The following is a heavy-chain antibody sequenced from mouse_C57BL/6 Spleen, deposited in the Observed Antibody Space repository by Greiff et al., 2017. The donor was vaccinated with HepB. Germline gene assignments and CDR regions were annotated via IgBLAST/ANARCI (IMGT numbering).Heavy chain of an antibody. CDR3: TTGGSYRFAY. CDR1: GFNIKDDC. D-gene: IGHD1-1*02. Sequence: EVQLQQSGAELVRPGASVKLSCTASGFNIKDDCMHWVKQRPEQGLEWIGWIDPENGDTEYASKFQGNATITADTSSNTAYLQLSSLTSEDTAVYYCTTGGSYRFAYWGQGTLVTVSA. J-gene: IGHJ3*01. V-gene: IGHV14-4*01. CDR2: IDPENGDT.